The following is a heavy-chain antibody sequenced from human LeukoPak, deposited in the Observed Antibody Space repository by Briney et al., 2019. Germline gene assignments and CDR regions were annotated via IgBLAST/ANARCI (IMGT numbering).Heavy chain of an antibody. CDR1: GFTFSSYS. CDR3: ARATVMDWYFDL. J-gene: IGHJ2*01. D-gene: IGHD4-17*01. V-gene: IGHV3-23*01. Sequence: GGSLRLSCAASGFTFSSYSMTWVRQAPGKGLEWVSAISGSGDSTYYADSVKGRFTISRDNSKNTLYLQMNSLRAEDTAVYYCARATVMDWYFDLWGRGTLVTVSS. CDR2: ISGSGDST.